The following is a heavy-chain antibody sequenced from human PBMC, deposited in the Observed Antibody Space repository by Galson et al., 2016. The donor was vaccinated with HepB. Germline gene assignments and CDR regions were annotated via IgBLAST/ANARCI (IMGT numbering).Heavy chain of an antibody. CDR3: ARVSGNAFDI. V-gene: IGHV4-31*03. Sequence: TLSLTCSVSAGSISSGGYYWSWIRQHPGKGLEWIGYINHSGTTYYNPSLSSRAATSVDTSKNQFSLEVSSVTAADTAVYYCARVSGNAFDIWGHGTMVTVSS. CDR1: AGSISSGGYY. J-gene: IGHJ3*02. CDR2: INHSGTT.